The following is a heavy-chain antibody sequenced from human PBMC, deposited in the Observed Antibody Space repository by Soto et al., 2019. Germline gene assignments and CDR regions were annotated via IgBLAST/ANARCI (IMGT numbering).Heavy chain of an antibody. CDR3: NRGSEYDFWSGYL. CDR1: GGTFSRYA. D-gene: IGHD3-3*01. V-gene: IGHV1-69*06. CDR2: IVPMFGTS. J-gene: IGHJ4*02. Sequence: QVQLVQSGAEVKKPGSSVKVSCKASGGTFSRYAISWVRQAPGQGLEWMGGIVPMFGTSKYAQKFQGRVTITADTSTNIAYMELRSLRSEDTAVYYCNRGSEYDFWSGYLWGQGTLVSVSS.